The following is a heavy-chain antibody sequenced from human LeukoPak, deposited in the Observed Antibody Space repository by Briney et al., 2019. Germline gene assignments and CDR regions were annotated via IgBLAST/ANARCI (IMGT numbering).Heavy chain of an antibody. D-gene: IGHD3-22*01. J-gene: IGHJ1*01. V-gene: IGHV3-33*06. Sequence: PGGSLRLSCAASGFTFSSYGMHWVRQAPGKGLEWVAVIWYDGSNKYYADSVKGRFTISRDNSKNTLYLQMNSLRAEDTAVYYCAKDRGVYDSSGYYPSFTEYFQHWGQGTLVTVSS. CDR3: AKDRGVYDSSGYYPSFTEYFQH. CDR1: GFTFSSYG. CDR2: IWYDGSNK.